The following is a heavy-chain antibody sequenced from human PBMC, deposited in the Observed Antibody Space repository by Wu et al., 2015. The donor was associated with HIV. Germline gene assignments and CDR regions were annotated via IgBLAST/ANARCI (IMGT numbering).Heavy chain of an antibody. CDR2: FDPEDGET. CDR3: ATFVGENGSGTRHYYYYGMDV. CDR1: GYTLTELS. V-gene: IGHV1-24*01. D-gene: IGHD3-10*01. Sequence: QVQLVQSGAEVKKPGASVKVSCKVSGYTLTELSMHWVRQAPGKGLEWMGGFDPEDGETIYAQKFQGRVTMTEDTSTDTAYMELSSLRSEDTAVYYCATFVGENGSGTRHYYYYGMDVWGQGTTVTVSS. J-gene: IGHJ6*02.